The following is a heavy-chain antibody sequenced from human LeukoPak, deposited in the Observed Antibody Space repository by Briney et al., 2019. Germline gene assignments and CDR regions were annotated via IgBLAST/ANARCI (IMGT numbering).Heavy chain of an antibody. CDR3: AKTTYSSGWPADY. CDR1: GFTFSSYG. D-gene: IGHD6-19*01. J-gene: IGHJ4*02. V-gene: IGHV3-30*18. CDR2: ISYDGSNK. Sequence: PGGSLRLSCAASGFTFSSYGMHWVRQAPGKGLEWVAVISYDGSNKYYADSVKGRFTISRDNSKNTLYLQMNSLRAGDTAVYYCAKTTYSSGWPADYWGQGTLVTVSS.